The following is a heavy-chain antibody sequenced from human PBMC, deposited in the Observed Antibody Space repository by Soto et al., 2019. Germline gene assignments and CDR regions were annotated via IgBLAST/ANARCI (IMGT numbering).Heavy chain of an antibody. CDR2: IIPIFGTA. CDR3: ARYNWNYGHAFDY. D-gene: IGHD1-7*01. J-gene: IGHJ4*02. Sequence: QVQLVQSGAEVKKPGSSVKVSCKASGGTFSSYAISWVRQAPGQGLEWMGGIIPIFGTANYAQKLQCRVTITAHESTSTAYVELSSLRSEYTPVYYCARYNWNYGHAFDYWGQGTLVTVSS. V-gene: IGHV1-69*01. CDR1: GGTFSSYA.